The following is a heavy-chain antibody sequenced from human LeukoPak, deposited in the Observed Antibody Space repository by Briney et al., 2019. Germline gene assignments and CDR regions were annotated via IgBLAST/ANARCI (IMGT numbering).Heavy chain of an antibody. V-gene: IGHV4-59*01. CDR1: GGSISSYY. D-gene: IGHD6-6*01. CDR2: IYYSGST. J-gene: IGHJ4*02. Sequence: SETLSLTCTVSGGSISSYYWSWIRQPPGKGLEWIGYIYYSGSTNYNPSLKSRVTISVDTSKNQFSLKLSSVTAADTAVYYCARDLPYSSSLSFDYWGQGTLVTVSP. CDR3: ARDLPYSSSLSFDY.